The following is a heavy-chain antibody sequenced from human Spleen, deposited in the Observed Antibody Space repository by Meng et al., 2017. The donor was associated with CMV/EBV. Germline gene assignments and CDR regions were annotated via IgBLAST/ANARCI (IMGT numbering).Heavy chain of an antibody. D-gene: IGHD6-13*01. V-gene: IGHV3-74*01. CDR3: AREDPYSSSWFYCYYGMDV. CDR2: INSDGSST. CDR1: GFTFSSYW. Sequence: GESLKISCAASGFTFSSYWMHWVRQAPGKGLVWVSRINSDGSSTSYADSVKGRFTISRDNAKNTLYLQMNSLRAEDTAVYYCAREDPYSSSWFYCYYGMDVWGQGTTVTVSS. J-gene: IGHJ6*02.